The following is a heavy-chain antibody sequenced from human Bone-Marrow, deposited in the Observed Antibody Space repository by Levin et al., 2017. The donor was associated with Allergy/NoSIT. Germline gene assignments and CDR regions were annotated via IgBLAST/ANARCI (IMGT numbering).Heavy chain of an antibody. CDR3: ARRNGYSYGHYYYYGMDG. V-gene: IGHV1-8*01. D-gene: IGHD5-18*01. CDR2: MNPNSGNT. CDR1: GYTFTSYD. J-gene: IGHJ6*02. Sequence: ASVKVSCKASGYTFTSYDINWVRQATGQGLEWMGWMNPNSGNTGYAQKFQGRVTMTRNTSISTAYMELSSLRSEDTAVYYCARRNGYSYGHYYYYGMDGWGQGTTVTVSS.